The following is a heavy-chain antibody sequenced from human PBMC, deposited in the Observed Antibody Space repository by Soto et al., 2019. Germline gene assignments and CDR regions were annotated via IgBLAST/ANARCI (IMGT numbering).Heavy chain of an antibody. D-gene: IGHD3-16*02. Sequence: SETLSLTCTVSGDSISSYYWSWIRQPPGKGLEWIGYIYYSGSTNYNPSLKSRVTISVDTSKNQFSLKLSSVTAADTAVYYCARVGWEFGGVIGIGWFDPWGQGTLVTVSS. CDR2: IYYSGST. V-gene: IGHV4-59*01. J-gene: IGHJ5*02. CDR1: GDSISSYY. CDR3: ARVGWEFGGVIGIGWFDP.